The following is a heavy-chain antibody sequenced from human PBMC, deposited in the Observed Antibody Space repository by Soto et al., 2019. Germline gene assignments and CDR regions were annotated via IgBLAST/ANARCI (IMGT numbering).Heavy chain of an antibody. CDR1: GGSFSGYY. CDR3: ARAGGAYYDSSGYLGGRGFGQTRSTTTKGVAYNDY. Sequence: PSETLSLTCAVYGGSFSGYYWSWIRQPPGKGLEWIGEINHSGSTNYNPSLKSRVTISVDTSKNQFSLKLSSVTAADTAVYYCARAGGAYYDSSGYLGGRGFGQTRSTTTKGVAYNDYWGQGTLVTVSS. V-gene: IGHV4-34*01. J-gene: IGHJ4*02. D-gene: IGHD3-22*01. CDR2: INHSGST.